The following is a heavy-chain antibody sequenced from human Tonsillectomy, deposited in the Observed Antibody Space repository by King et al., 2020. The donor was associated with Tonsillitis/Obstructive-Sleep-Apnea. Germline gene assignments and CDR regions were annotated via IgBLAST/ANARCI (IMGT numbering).Heavy chain of an antibody. Sequence: VQLVESGAEVKKSGASVSVSCTASGYTFNDYYLHWVRQAPGQGLEWMGWINPNSGDTEYAQKFQGWVSLTRDTSISTGYMELRKLRPDDTAVYYCARGVPAAIVAAFDFWGQGTMVTVSS. CDR1: GYTFNDYY. J-gene: IGHJ3*01. CDR3: ARGVPAAIVAAFDF. CDR2: INPNSGDT. V-gene: IGHV1-2*04. D-gene: IGHD2-2*02.